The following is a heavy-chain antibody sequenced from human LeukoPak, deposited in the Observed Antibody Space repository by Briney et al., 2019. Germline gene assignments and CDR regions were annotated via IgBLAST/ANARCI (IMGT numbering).Heavy chain of an antibody. CDR3: ARVRGEEMATITN. D-gene: IGHD5-24*01. CDR2: IYYSGST. J-gene: IGHJ4*02. Sequence: SETLSLTCTVSGGSVSSSSYYWGWIRQPPGKGLEWIGSIYYSGSTYYNPSLKSRVTISVDTSKYQFSLKLSSVTAADTAVYYCARVRGEEMATITNWGQGTLVTVSS. V-gene: IGHV4-39*07. CDR1: GGSVSSSSYY.